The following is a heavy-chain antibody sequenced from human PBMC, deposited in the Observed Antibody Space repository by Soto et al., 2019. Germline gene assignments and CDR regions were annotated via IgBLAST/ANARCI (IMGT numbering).Heavy chain of an antibody. CDR1: GGYISSYY. D-gene: IGHD1-1*01. J-gene: IGHJ4*02. V-gene: IGHV4-59*12. Sequence: LETLSLTCTGSGGYISSYYWSWIRQPPGKGLEWIGYIYYSGSTNYNPSLKSRVTISVDTSKNQFSLKLSSVTAADTAVYYCARWPQLEPRFDYWGQGTLVTVSS. CDR3: ARWPQLEPRFDY. CDR2: IYYSGST.